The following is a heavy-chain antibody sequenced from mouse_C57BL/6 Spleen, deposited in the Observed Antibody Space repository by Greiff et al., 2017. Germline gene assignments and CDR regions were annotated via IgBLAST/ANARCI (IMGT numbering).Heavy chain of an antibody. J-gene: IGHJ4*01. CDR1: GYAFSSYW. V-gene: IGHV1-80*01. Sequence: VQLQQPGAELVKPGASVKISCKASGYAFSSYWMNWVKQRPGKGLEWIGQIYPGDGDTTYNGKFKGKATLTADKSSSTPSVQLSSLTSECSAVYFCARFAGNYFMDYWGRGTSVTVSS. CDR3: ARFAGNYFMDY. D-gene: IGHD2-1*01. CDR2: IYPGDGDT.